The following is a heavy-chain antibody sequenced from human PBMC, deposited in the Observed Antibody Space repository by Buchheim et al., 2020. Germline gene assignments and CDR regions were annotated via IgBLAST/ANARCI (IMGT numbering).Heavy chain of an antibody. CDR3: VRQAVPAALFDWFFFDS. CDR2: ILYDGTT. D-gene: IGHD3-9*01. CDR1: DGSLTKSHYY. Sequence: QLHLQGSGPGLVKPSETLSLTCTVSDGSLTKSHYYWGWVRQPPGKGLEWIGSILYDGTTYFNPSLRSRVNLSVDTSKTQFSLKLSSVTAADTAVYYCVRQAVPAALFDWFFFDSWGQGTL. V-gene: IGHV4-39*01. J-gene: IGHJ4*02.